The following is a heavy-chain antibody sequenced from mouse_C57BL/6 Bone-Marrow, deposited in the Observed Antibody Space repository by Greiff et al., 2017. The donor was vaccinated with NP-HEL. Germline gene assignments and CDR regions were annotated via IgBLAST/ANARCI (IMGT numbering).Heavy chain of an antibody. J-gene: IGHJ2*01. V-gene: IGHV5-6*01. Sequence: VQLKESGGDLVKPGGSLKLSCAASGFTFSSYGMSWVRQTPDKRLEWVATISSGGSYTYYPDSVKGRFTFSRDNAKNTLYLQMSSLKSEDTAMYYCARHYYSNYFDYRGQGTTLTVSS. CDR2: ISSGGSYT. D-gene: IGHD2-5*01. CDR3: ARHYYSNYFDY. CDR1: GFTFSSYG.